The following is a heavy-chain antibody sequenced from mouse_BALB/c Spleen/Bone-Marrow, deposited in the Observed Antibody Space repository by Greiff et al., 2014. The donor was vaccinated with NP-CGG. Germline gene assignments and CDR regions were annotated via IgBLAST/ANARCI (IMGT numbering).Heavy chain of an antibody. CDR2: IPPGSGTT. J-gene: IGHJ3*01. CDR3: ARGSYYYGSSSPWFAY. D-gene: IGHD1-1*01. V-gene: IGHV1S41*01. Sequence: DLVKPGASVKLCCKASGYTFTSYWINWIKQRPGQGLEWLGRIPPGSGTTYYNEMFKGKATLTVDTSSTTAYIQLSSLSSEDSAVYFCARGSYYYGSSSPWFAYWGQGTLVTVSA. CDR1: GYTFTSYW.